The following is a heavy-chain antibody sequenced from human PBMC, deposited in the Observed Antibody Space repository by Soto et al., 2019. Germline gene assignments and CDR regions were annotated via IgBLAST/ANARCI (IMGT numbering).Heavy chain of an antibody. CDR2: ISHDGSET. J-gene: IGHJ4*02. V-gene: IGHV3-30*04. CDR3: VSRIYNSGWIHY. D-gene: IGHD6-19*01. Sequence: VHLVESGGGMVQPGKSLRLSCVASGFTFNSYDMHWVRQAPGKGLEWVALISHDGSETNYADSVKGRFTISRDNSKDTLNLQMTSLRTDDMAFYYCVSRIYNSGWIHYWGQGTLVTVSS. CDR1: GFTFNSYD.